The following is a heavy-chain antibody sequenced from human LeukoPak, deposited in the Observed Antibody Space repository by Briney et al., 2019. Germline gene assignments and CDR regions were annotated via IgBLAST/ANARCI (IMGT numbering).Heavy chain of an antibody. CDR2: ISHDGTNQ. V-gene: IGHV3-30*18. CDR3: AKDVDPFGSGSYVEGFDY. Sequence: GGSLRLSCAASGFTFSSYGMHWVRQAPGKGLEWVAVISHDGTNQYYADSVKGRFTISRDNSKNTLYVQMNSLRAEDMAVYYCAKDVDPFGSGSYVEGFDYWGQGTLVTVSS. D-gene: IGHD3-10*01. J-gene: IGHJ4*02. CDR1: GFTFSSYG.